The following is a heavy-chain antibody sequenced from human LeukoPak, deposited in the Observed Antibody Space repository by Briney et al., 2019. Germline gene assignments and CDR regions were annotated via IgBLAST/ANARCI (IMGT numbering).Heavy chain of an antibody. CDR3: ASLSNRRYCSGGSCYSYYYYMDV. CDR1: GGSFSGYY. J-gene: IGHJ6*03. D-gene: IGHD2-15*01. V-gene: IGHV4-34*01. Sequence: SETLSLTCAVYGGSFSGYYWSWIRQPPGKGLEWIGEINHSGSTNYNPSLKSRVTISVDTSKTQFSLKLSSVTAADTAMYYCASLSNRRYCSGGSCYSYYYYMDVWGKGTTVTISS. CDR2: INHSGST.